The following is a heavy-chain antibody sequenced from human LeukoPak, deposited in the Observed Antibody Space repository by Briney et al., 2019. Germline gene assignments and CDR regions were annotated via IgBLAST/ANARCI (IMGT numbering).Heavy chain of an antibody. Sequence: SETLSLTCTVSGGSINSYYWSWIRQPPGKGLEWIGQVYYSGGTNYNPSLKSRVSISVDTPKNQLSLKLSSVTAADTAVYYCARVGLFGVVDYFDYWGQGALVIVSS. D-gene: IGHD3-3*01. V-gene: IGHV4-59*08. CDR1: GGSINSYY. CDR3: ARVGLFGVVDYFDY. CDR2: VYYSGGT. J-gene: IGHJ4*02.